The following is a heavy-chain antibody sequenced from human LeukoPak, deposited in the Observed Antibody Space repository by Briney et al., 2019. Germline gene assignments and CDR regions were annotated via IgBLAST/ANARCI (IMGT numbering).Heavy chain of an antibody. J-gene: IGHJ4*02. CDR2: INSDGSST. D-gene: IGHD1-26*01. CDR1: GFTFSSHW. CDR3: ARRSSGSPPYYFGY. V-gene: IGHV3-74*01. Sequence: PGGSLRLSCAASGFTFSSHWMHWVRQAPGKGLVWVSRINSDGSSTSYADSVKGRFTISRDNAKNTLYLQMNSLRAEDTAVYYCARRSSGSPPYYFGYWGQGTLVTVSS.